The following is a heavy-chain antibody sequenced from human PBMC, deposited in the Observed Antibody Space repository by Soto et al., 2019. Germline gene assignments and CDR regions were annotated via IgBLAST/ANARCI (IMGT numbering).Heavy chain of an antibody. D-gene: IGHD2-21*01. CDR2: IWYDGSNK. J-gene: IGHJ3*02. Sequence: QVQLVESGGGVVQPGRSLRLSCAASGFTFSSYGMHWVRQAPGKGLEWVAVIWYDGSNKYYADSVKGRFTISRDNSKNTLYLQMNSLRAEDTAVYYCARDWGGFRPDAFDIWGQGTMVTVSS. CDR1: GFTFSSYG. V-gene: IGHV3-33*01. CDR3: ARDWGGFRPDAFDI.